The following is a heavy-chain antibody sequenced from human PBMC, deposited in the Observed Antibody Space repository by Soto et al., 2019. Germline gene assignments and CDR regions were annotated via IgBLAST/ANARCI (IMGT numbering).Heavy chain of an antibody. J-gene: IGHJ5*02. CDR2: INSDGSST. CDR3: ARARWVNGIANWLET. V-gene: IGHV3-74*01. CDR1: VFTFSSYW. Sequence: GWSXRLSGSSSVFTFSSYWMHGFRQAPGKGLVCVSRINSDGSSTSYADSVKGRFTISRDNAKNTLYLQMNSLRAEDTAVYYCARARWVNGIANWLETWGQGTLVKVYS. D-gene: IGHD6-13*01.